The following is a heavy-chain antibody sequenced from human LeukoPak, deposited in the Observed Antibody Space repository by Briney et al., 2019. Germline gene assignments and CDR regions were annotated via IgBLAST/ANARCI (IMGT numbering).Heavy chain of an antibody. CDR1: GFTFSSYT. J-gene: IGHJ4*02. V-gene: IGHV3-23*01. D-gene: IGHD3-22*01. CDR3: AKRNPSLNHYYHSNTGAVTPR. Sequence: GGSLRLSCAASGFTFSSYTMTWVRQAPGKGLEWVSPISGSGGSTYYADSVKGRFTISRDNSKNTLYLQMNSLRAEDTAVYYCAKRNPSLNHYYHSNTGAVTPRWGQGTLVTVSS. CDR2: ISGSGGST.